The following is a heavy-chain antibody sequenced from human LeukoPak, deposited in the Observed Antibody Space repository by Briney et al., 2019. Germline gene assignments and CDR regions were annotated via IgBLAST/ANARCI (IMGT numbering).Heavy chain of an antibody. Sequence: GGSLRLSCTASGFTFCDYAVSWFRQAPGKGLEWVGFIRSKAYGGTTEYAASAKGRFATSRDDSKSVAYLQMNSLKTEATAVYYCTRARRRNYDRSGYYRWGQGTLVTLSS. CDR3: TRARRRNYDRSGYYR. CDR1: GFTFCDYA. CDR2: IRSKAYGGTT. D-gene: IGHD3-22*01. V-gene: IGHV3-49*03. J-gene: IGHJ5*02.